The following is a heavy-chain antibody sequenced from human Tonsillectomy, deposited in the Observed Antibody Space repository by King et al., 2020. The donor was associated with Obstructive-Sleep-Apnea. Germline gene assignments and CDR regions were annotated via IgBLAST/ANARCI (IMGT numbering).Heavy chain of an antibody. V-gene: IGHV3-66*01. CDR3: ARDCKYYDDSGYYAFDI. D-gene: IGHD3-22*01. J-gene: IGHJ3*02. Sequence: VQLVESGGGLVQPGGSLRLSCAASGFTVSSNYMSWVRQAPGKGLEWVSVIYSGGSTYYAASVKCRFTISTENSKNTLNLQMNSLRGEDTAVYYCARDCKYYDDSGYYAFDIWGQGTMVTVSS. CDR2: IYSGGST. CDR1: GFTVSSNY.